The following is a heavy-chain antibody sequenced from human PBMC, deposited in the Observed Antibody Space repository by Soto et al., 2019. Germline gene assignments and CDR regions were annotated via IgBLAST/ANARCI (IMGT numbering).Heavy chain of an antibody. CDR1: GLTFSSYW. Sequence: GGSLRLSCAASGLTFSSYWMSWVRQAPGKGLEWVANIKQDGSQKYYVDSVKGRFTISRDNSKDTLYLQMTRLRAEDTATYYCAKDGQWLDVYLESWGQGTQVAVSS. CDR2: IKQDGSQK. D-gene: IGHD6-19*01. V-gene: IGHV3-7*03. CDR3: AKDGQWLDVYLES. J-gene: IGHJ4*02.